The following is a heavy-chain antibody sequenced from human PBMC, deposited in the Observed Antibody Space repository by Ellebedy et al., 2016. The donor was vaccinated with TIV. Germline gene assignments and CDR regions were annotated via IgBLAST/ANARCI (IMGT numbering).Heavy chain of an antibody. D-gene: IGHD2-15*01. CDR2: IYPADSDT. CDR1: GYIFARYW. Sequence: GESLKISCKGLGYIFARYWIGWVRQMPGKGLEWMGIIYPADSDTKYSPSFQGQVTISADKSISTAYLQWSSLKASDTAIYYCARHTSHYCSGGTCYSIDYWGQGTLVTVSS. V-gene: IGHV5-51*01. J-gene: IGHJ4*02. CDR3: ARHTSHYCSGGTCYSIDY.